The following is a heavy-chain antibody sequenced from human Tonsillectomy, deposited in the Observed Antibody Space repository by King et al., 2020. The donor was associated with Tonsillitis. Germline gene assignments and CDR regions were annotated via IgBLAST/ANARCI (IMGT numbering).Heavy chain of an antibody. D-gene: IGHD2-2*03. CDR1: GGTFSSYA. J-gene: IGHJ5*02. V-gene: IGHV1-69*01. CDR3: ARGGMDRNWFDP. Sequence: VQLVESGAEVKKPGSSVKVSCKASGGTFSSYAISWVRQAPGQGLEWMGGIIPIFDTRNYAQKFRDRVTISAEESTSTVYMEMSSLKSEDAAVYYCARGGMDRNWFDPWGQGTLVTVS. CDR2: IIPIFDTR.